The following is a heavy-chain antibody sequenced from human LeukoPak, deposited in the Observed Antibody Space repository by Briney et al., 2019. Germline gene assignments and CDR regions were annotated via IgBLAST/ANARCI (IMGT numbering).Heavy chain of an antibody. J-gene: IGHJ4*02. Sequence: PGGSLRLSCAASGFTFSSYAMSWVRQAPGKGLEWVSAISGSGGSTYYADSVKGRFTITRDNSKNTLYLQMNSLRAEDTAVYYCAKDQRLSGYSYGSIFDYWGQGTLVTVSS. V-gene: IGHV3-23*01. D-gene: IGHD5-18*01. CDR1: GFTFSSYA. CDR2: ISGSGGST. CDR3: AKDQRLSGYSYGSIFDY.